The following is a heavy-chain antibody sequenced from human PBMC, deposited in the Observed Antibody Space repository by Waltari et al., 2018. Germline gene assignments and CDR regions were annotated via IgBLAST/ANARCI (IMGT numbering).Heavy chain of an antibody. V-gene: IGHV4-61*09. CDR1: GGSISSGSYY. CDR3: ARESAGGFDY. CDR2: IYTSGST. J-gene: IGHJ4*02. Sequence: QVQLQESGPGLVKPSQTLSLTCTVSGGSISSGSYYWSWIRQPAGKGLEWIGYIYTSGSTTYNPSLKSRVTISVDTSKNQFSLKLSSVTAADTAVYYCARESAGGFDYWGQGTLVTVSS.